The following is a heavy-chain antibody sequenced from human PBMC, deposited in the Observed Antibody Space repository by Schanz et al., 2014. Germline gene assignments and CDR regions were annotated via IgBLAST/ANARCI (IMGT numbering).Heavy chain of an antibody. J-gene: IGHJ3*01. D-gene: IGHD2-21*01. CDR2: IKQDGSEK. CDR1: GFIVSSTY. Sequence: EVQLVESGGDLVQPGGSQRLSCAASGFIVSSTYMTWVRQAPGKGLEWVANIKQDGSEKYYVDSVKGRFTISRDNAKTSLYLQINSLTAEETAVYCCARDYEGDCSSPRHDAFDVWGQGTVVTVSS. CDR3: ARDYEGDCSSPRHDAFDV. V-gene: IGHV3-7*01.